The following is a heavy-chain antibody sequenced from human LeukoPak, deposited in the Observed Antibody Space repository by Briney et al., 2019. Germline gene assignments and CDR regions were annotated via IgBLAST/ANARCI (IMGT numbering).Heavy chain of an antibody. CDR2: ISGGGGST. Sequence: PGGSLRLSCAASGFTFSSYAMSWVRQAPGKGLEWVSAISGGGGSTYYADSVKGRFTISRDNSKNTLYLQMNSLRAEDTAVYYCAKDGRSGGSYWWGYYYYYYMDVWGKGTTVTISS. V-gene: IGHV3-23*01. CDR3: AKDGRSGGSYWWGYYYYYYMDV. D-gene: IGHD1-26*01. J-gene: IGHJ6*03. CDR1: GFTFSSYA.